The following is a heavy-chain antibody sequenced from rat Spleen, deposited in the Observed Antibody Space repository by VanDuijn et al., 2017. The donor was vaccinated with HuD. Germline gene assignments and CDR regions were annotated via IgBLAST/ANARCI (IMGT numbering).Heavy chain of an antibody. Sequence: EVQLQESGPGLVKPSQSLSLTCSVTGYSITSNYWAWIRKFPGNKMEWIGRITYSGTTTYNPSLKSRISITLDTSKNQFFLQLNSVTTEDTATYYCARGAGYVLDAWGQGASVTVSS. CDR2: ITYSGTT. J-gene: IGHJ4*01. CDR3: ARGAGYVLDA. CDR1: GYSITSNY. D-gene: IGHD1-4*01. V-gene: IGHV3-1*01.